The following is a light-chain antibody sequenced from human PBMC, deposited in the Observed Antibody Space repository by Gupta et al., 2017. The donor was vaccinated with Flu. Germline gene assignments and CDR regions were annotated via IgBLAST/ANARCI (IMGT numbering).Light chain of an antibody. CDR3: NSLDSTDNHQAV. J-gene: IGLJ2*01. CDR2: VKN. CDR1: NLRHSD. Sequence: QSGESTCQGDNLRHSDESWIHHKSAHAPSLFIYVKNIRPSGIAARLSGSTSGATASVTITVAPAEDEAAYYCNSLDSTDNHQAVFGGGTKLTVL. V-gene: IGLV3-19*01.